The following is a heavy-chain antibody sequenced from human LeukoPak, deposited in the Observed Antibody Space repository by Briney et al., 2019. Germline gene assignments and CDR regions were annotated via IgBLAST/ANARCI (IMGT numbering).Heavy chain of an antibody. D-gene: IGHD3-16*02. CDR2: IRYNGSNK. Sequence: SGGSLRLSCAASGFTFGSYGMHWVRQAPGKGLEWVAFIRYNGSNKYYADSVKGRFTISRDNSKNTLYLQMNSLRAEDTAVYYCAKGSDDYVWGSYRQLDYWGQGTLVTVSS. CDR1: GFTFGSYG. V-gene: IGHV3-30*02. J-gene: IGHJ4*02. CDR3: AKGSDDYVWGSYRQLDY.